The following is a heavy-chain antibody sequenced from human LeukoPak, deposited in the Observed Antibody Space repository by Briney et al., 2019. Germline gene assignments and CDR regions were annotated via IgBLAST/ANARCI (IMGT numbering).Heavy chain of an antibody. D-gene: IGHD2-21*01. V-gene: IGHV4-34*01. CDR2: ISYSGSI. Sequence: PSETLPLTCAVYGGSFSGYYWSWIRQPPGKGLEWIGSISYSGSIHYNPSLKSRVTISVDTSKNHFSLRLSSVTAADTAVYYCATLEIGDYYFDYWGQGTLVTVSS. CDR1: GGSFSGYY. J-gene: IGHJ4*02. CDR3: ATLEIGDYYFDY.